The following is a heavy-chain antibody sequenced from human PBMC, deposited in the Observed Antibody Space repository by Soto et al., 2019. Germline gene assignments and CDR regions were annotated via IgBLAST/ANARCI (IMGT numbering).Heavy chain of an antibody. CDR3: ARGTKYYYLGMDV. CDR2: IYDSVST. Sequence: PSETLSLTCTVSGDSINNYYWTWIRQPPGKGLEWIGYIYDSVSTSYNPSLKSRLTISVDTSKNQFSLKLKSVTAADTAVYYCARGTKYYYLGMDVWGQGTTVTVSS. J-gene: IGHJ6*02. V-gene: IGHV4-59*01. CDR1: GDSINNYY.